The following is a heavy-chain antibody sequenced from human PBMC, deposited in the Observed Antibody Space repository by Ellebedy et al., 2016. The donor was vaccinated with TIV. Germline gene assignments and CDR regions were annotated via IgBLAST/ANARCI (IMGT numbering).Heavy chain of an antibody. D-gene: IGHD3-9*01. CDR3: ARVGDFDWLSQRYWYFDL. J-gene: IGHJ2*01. Sequence: SETLSLTCTVSGGSISSYYWSWIRQPPGKGLEWIGYIYYSGSTNYNPSLKSRVTISVDTSKNQFSLKLSSVTAADTAVYYCARVGDFDWLSQRYWYFDLWGRGTLVTVSS. CDR1: GGSISSYY. V-gene: IGHV4-59*01. CDR2: IYYSGST.